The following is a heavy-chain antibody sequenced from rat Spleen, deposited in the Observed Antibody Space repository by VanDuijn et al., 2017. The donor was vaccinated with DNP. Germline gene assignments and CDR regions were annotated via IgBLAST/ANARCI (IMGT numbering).Heavy chain of an antibody. J-gene: IGHJ2*01. CDR2: ISTSGGST. CDR3: TREGNFYSVLFDY. V-gene: IGHV5-46*01. D-gene: IGHD1-1*01. Sequence: EVQLVESGGGLVQFGRSLKLSCAASGFTFSNYGMAWVRQAPTKGLEWVATISTSGGSTYYRDSVKGRFTISRDNAKSHLYLQINSLSSEETDTDYCTREGNFYSVLFDYWGQGVMVTVSS. CDR1: GFTFSNYG.